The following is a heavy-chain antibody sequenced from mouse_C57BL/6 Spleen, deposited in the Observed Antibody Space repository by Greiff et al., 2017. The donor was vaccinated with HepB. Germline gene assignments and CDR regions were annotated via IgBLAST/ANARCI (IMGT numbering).Heavy chain of an antibody. CDR2: IDPSDSYT. Sequence: QVQLQQPGAELVMPGASVKLSCKASGYTFTSYWMHWVKQRPGQGLEWIGEIDPSDSYTNYNQKFKGKSTLTVDKSSSTAYMQLSSLTSEDSAVYSCARRDDGYAMDYWGQGTSVTVSS. J-gene: IGHJ4*01. CDR3: ARRDDGYAMDY. V-gene: IGHV1-69*01. D-gene: IGHD2-14*01. CDR1: GYTFTSYW.